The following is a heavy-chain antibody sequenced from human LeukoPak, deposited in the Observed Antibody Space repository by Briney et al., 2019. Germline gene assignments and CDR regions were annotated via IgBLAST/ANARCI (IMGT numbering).Heavy chain of an antibody. D-gene: IGHD4-11*01. CDR3: ARDNYNYPDY. V-gene: IGHV4-61*01. CDR1: GDSVSSRSYY. Sequence: PSETLSLTCTVSGDSVSSRSYYWSWIRQPPGKGLEWIGYICYPGSTNYNPSLTSRVIISVDTSKNQFSLSLTSVTAADTAVYYCARDNYNYPDYWGQGTLVTVSS. J-gene: IGHJ4*02. CDR2: ICYPGST.